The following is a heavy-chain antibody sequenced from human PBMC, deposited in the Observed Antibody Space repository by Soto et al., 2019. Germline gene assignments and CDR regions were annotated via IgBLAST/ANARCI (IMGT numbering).Heavy chain of an antibody. CDR3: ARQRGLGIVARLWFDP. Sequence: QPGGSLRLSCAASGFTFSSYAMSWVRQAPGKGLEWVSAISGSGGSTYYADSVKGRFTISRDNSKNTLYLQMNSLRAADTAVYYCARQRGLGIVARLWFDPWGQGTLVTVSS. CDR1: GFTFSSYA. D-gene: IGHD3-22*01. CDR2: ISGSGGST. J-gene: IGHJ5*02. V-gene: IGHV3-23*01.